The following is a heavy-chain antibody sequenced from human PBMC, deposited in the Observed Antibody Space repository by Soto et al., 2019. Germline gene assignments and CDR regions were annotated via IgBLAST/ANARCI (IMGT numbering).Heavy chain of an antibody. D-gene: IGHD3-22*01. V-gene: IGHV4-34*12. Sequence: PSETLSLTCDVSGESFSGYYWRWIRQPPGKGLEWIGQIFHGGGTNYSPSLKSRVTISVDTSKNQFSLELTSVTAADTAVYYCARPHYDSNTFYSFFDYWGQGTLVTVSS. J-gene: IGHJ4*02. CDR3: ARPHYDSNTFYSFFDY. CDR1: GESFSGYY. CDR2: IFHGGGT.